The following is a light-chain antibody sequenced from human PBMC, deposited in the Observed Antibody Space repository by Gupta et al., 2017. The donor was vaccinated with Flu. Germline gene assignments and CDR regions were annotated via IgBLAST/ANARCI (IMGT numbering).Light chain of an antibody. CDR2: DAS. Sequence: EIVITQSPATLSVSPGERATVSCRASQSVGSELAWYKQKPGQAPRLLIYDASVRATGVAARFTGSGAGTEFTLTINSRQSEDFAVYYCQQYNNWPPLTFGGGTKVEIK. J-gene: IGKJ4*01. V-gene: IGKV3-15*01. CDR3: QQYNNWPPLT. CDR1: QSVGSE.